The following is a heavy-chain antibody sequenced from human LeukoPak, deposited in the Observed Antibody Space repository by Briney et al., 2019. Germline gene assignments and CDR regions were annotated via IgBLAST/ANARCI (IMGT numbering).Heavy chain of an antibody. CDR1: GYTFASYG. J-gene: IGHJ4*02. V-gene: IGHV1-18*01. CDR3: ARPRVAGXFDY. D-gene: IGHD6-19*01. Sequence: ASVKVSCKTSGYTFASYGISWVRQAPGQGLEWMGWISGYNGNTNYAQNLQGRVTMTTDTSTTTVYMELRSLRSDDTAVYYCARPRVAGXFDYWGQGTLVTVSS. CDR2: ISGYNGNT.